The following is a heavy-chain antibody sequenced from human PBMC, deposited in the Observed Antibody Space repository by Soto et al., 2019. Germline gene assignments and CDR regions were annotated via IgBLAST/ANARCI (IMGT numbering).Heavy chain of an antibody. CDR3: DACYYYYYMDV. V-gene: IGHV3-66*01. CDR1: GFTVSSNY. J-gene: IGHJ6*03. CDR2: IYSGGST. Sequence: GGSLRLSCAASGFTVSSNYMSWVRQAPGKGLEWVSVIYSGGSTYYADSVKGSFTISSDNSKNTLYPQMNSLRAEDTAVYYCDACYYYYYMDVWGKGTTVTVSS.